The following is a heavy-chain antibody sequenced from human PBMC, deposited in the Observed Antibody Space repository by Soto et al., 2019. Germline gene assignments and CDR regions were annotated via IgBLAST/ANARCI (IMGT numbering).Heavy chain of an antibody. J-gene: IGHJ6*02. CDR1: GGSINTYY. CDR2: VFSSGIT. V-gene: IGHV4-4*07. D-gene: IGHD6-13*01. Sequence: PSETLSLTCTVSGGSINTYYWNWIRQPAGKGLEWIGRVFSSGITSHNPSLNGRATMSVDMSKSQFSLRLSSVTAADTAVYYCARVQQRCYSLYSGIMDVRGPGYT. CDR3: ARVQQRCYSLYSGIMDV.